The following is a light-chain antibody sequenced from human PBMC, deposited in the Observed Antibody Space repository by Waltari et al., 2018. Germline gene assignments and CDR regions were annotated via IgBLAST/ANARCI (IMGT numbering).Light chain of an antibody. J-gene: IGLJ2*01. V-gene: IGLV2-14*01. CDR2: EVN. CDR1: SEDVGAYNS. CDR3: TSYRSSSTPVV. Sequence: QSALTQPASVSGSPGQSITISCTATSEDVGAYNSVSCYQQHPGLAPKLIIYEVNNRPFGISSRFSGSKSGNTASLTISGLQADDESHYYCTSYRSSSTPVVFGGGTKLTVL.